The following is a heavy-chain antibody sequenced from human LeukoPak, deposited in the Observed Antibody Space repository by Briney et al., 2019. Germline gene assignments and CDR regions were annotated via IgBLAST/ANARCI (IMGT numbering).Heavy chain of an antibody. Sequence: PGGSLRLSCAASGFTLSSYWMIWVRQAPGKGLEWVANIKQDGSEIYYVDSVKGRFTISRDNAKNSLYLQMNSLRAEDTAVYYCVRGNPFGGYWGQGTLVTVS. CDR3: VRGNPFGGY. V-gene: IGHV3-7*03. CDR1: GFTLSSYW. CDR2: IKQDGSEI. J-gene: IGHJ4*02. D-gene: IGHD3-16*01.